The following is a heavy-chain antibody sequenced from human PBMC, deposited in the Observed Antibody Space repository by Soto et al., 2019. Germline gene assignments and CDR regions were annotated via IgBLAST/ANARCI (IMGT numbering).Heavy chain of an antibody. J-gene: IGHJ4*02. CDR1: GGSISSYF. Sequence: PSETLSLTCTVSGGSISSYFWSWIRQPPGKGLEWIGYIYYSGTSNHNPALKSRVTTSLDTSRNQLSLKVSSVTAADTAVYYCARGKEHFDYWGQGTLVTVSS. D-gene: IGHD1-26*01. CDR2: IYYSGTS. V-gene: IGHV4-59*01. CDR3: ARGKEHFDY.